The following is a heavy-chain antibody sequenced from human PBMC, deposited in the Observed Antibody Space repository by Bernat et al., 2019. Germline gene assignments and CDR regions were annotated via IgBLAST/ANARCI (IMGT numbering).Heavy chain of an antibody. CDR3: ATPRYYDFWSGYLKPHDAFDI. V-gene: IGHV4-39*01. CDR2: IYYSGST. CDR1: GGSISSSSYY. J-gene: IGHJ3*02. D-gene: IGHD3-3*01. Sequence: QLQLQESGPGLVKPSETLSLTCTVSGGSISSSSYYWGWIRQPPGKGLEWIGSIYYSGSTYYNPSLQSRVTISVATSKNQFTLKLSSVTAADTAVYYCATPRYYDFWSGYLKPHDAFDIWGQGTMVTVSS.